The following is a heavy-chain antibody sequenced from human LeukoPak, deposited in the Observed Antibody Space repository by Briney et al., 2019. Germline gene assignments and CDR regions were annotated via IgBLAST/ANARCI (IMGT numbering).Heavy chain of an antibody. CDR2: INPKSGGT. J-gene: IGHJ6*02. V-gene: IGHV1-2*02. CDR3: ARDLGEWELPHYYYYGMDV. D-gene: IGHD1-26*01. CDR1: GYTFTDYY. Sequence: ASVKVSCKASGYTFTDYYMHWVRQAPGQGLEWMGWINPKSGGTIYAQKFQGRVTMTRDTSISTAYMELSRLRSDDTAVYYCARDLGEWELPHYYYYGMDVWGQGTTVTVSS.